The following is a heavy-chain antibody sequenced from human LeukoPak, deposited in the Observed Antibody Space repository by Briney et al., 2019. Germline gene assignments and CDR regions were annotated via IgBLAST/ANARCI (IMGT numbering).Heavy chain of an antibody. CDR2: IDNAGSIT. V-gene: IGHV3-74*03. CDR1: GFTFSNYW. CDR3: AIDPNWGTHS. Sequence: GGSLRLSCAASGFTFSNYWIHWVRQAPGKGLVWVSRIDNAGSITTYADSVKGRFTISRDNSKNALYLQMNSLRVEDTAVYYCAIDPNWGTHSWGQGVLVTVSS. J-gene: IGHJ4*02. D-gene: IGHD7-27*01.